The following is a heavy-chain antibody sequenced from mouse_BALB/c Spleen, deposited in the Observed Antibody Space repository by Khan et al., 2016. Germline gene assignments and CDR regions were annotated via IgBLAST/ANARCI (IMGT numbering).Heavy chain of an antibody. V-gene: IGHV2-9*02. CDR3: ARDDQDYDAWFAS. J-gene: IGHJ3*01. CDR1: GFSLTNSG. CDR2: IWAGGST. Sequence: QVQLKESGPGLVAPSQSLSITCTVSGFSLTNSGVHWVRQPPGKGLDWLGVIWAGGSTDSNSALLSRLTITKDNSQNLVFLKMNSLQSDDTAMYYCARDDQDYDAWFASWGQGTLVTVSA. D-gene: IGHD2-4*01.